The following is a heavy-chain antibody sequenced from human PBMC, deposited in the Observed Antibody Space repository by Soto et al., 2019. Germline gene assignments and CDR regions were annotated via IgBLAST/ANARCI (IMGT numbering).Heavy chain of an antibody. CDR1: GYTFINYG. Sequence: ASVKVSCKASGYTFINYGISWVRQAPGQGLEWMGWISAYNGNTNYAQKFQGRLTMTTDTSTSTAYMELRSLRSDDTAVYYCAKSNPRRVSGSSGDFWGQGTRVTVSS. CDR3: AKSNPRRVSGSSGDF. CDR2: ISAYNGNT. J-gene: IGHJ4*02. V-gene: IGHV1-18*01. D-gene: IGHD6-6*01.